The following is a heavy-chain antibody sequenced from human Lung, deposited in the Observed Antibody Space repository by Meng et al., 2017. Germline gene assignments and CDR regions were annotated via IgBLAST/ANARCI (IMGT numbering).Heavy chain of an antibody. CDR2: ISYDGSNK. Sequence: VQLVGVGGGGVQPGRSLRLSWAASGLPFSSYAMHWVRQAPGKGLEWVAVISYDGSNKYYADSVKGRFTISRDNSKNTLYLQMNSLRAEDTAVYYCASGLDLFDYWGQGTLVTVSS. CDR3: ASGLDLFDY. V-gene: IGHV3-30*01. D-gene: IGHD6-19*01. CDR1: GLPFSSYA. J-gene: IGHJ4*02.